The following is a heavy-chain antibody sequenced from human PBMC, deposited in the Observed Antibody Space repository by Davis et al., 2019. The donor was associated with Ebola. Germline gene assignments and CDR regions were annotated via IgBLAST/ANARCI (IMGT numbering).Heavy chain of an antibody. CDR3: AKGTIVVVVAATGMDY. V-gene: IGHV3-23*01. CDR2: ISGSGGST. J-gene: IGHJ4*02. CDR1: GFTFSSYA. Sequence: GESLKISCAASGFTFSSYAMSWVRQAPGKGLEWVSAISGSGGSTYYADSVKGRFTISRDNFKNTLYLQMNSLRAEDTAVYYCAKGTIVVVVAATGMDYWGQGTLVTVSS. D-gene: IGHD2-15*01.